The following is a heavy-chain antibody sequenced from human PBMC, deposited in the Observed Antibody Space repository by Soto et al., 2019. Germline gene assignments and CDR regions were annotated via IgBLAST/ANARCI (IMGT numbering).Heavy chain of an antibody. CDR2: IYHSGST. Sequence: QVQLQESGPGLVKPSGTLSLTCAVSGGSISSSNWWSWVRQPPGKGLGWIGEIYHSGSTNYHPSLRSRVTISVDKNKNPVYLKPSSVTAADTAVYYCARGRVYSSSNVDYWGQGTMVTVSS. D-gene: IGHD6-6*01. J-gene: IGHJ4*02. CDR1: GGSISSSNW. CDR3: ARGRVYSSSNVDY. V-gene: IGHV4-4*02.